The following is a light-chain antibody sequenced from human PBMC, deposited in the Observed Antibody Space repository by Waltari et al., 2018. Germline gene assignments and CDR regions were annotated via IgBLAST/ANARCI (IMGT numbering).Light chain of an antibody. Sequence: EVVLAQSPLSLPVTLGQPASLLCTSSQGLVHMDGSTYLNWFQQRPGQSPRRLIYKVSNRDSGVPDRFSGSGSGTDFTLKINRVEAEDVAVYYCMQGSHWPLTFGPGTKLDI. CDR3: MQGSHWPLT. CDR2: KVS. CDR1: QGLVHMDGSTY. V-gene: IGKV2-30*02. J-gene: IGKJ3*01.